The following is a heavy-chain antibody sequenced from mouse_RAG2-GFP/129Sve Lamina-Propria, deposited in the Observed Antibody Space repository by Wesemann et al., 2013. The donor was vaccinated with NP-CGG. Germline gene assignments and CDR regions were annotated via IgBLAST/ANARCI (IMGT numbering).Heavy chain of an antibody. Sequence: EVKLEESGGGLVQPGGSMKLSCVASGFTFSNYWMNWVRQSPEKGLEWVAQIRLKSDNYATHYAESVKGRFTISRDDSKSSVYLQMNNLRAEDTGIYYCTGEGTAYFDYWGQGTTLTVSS. D-gene: IGHD4-1*01. CDR1: GFTFSNYW. CDR3: TGEGTAYFDY. J-gene: IGHJ2*01. CDR2: IRLKSDNYAT. V-gene: IGHV6-3*01.